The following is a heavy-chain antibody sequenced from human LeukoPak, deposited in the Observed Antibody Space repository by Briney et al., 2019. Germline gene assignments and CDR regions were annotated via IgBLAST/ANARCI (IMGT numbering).Heavy chain of an antibody. Sequence: PGRSLRLSCAASGFTVSSNYMSWVRQAPGKGLEWVSVIYSGGSTYYADSVKGRFTISRDNSKNTLYLQMNSLRAEDTAVYYCARTFNYYDSSAWFDYWGQGTLVTVSS. CDR1: GFTVSSNY. D-gene: IGHD3-22*01. J-gene: IGHJ4*02. CDR2: IYSGGST. CDR3: ARTFNYYDSSAWFDY. V-gene: IGHV3-53*01.